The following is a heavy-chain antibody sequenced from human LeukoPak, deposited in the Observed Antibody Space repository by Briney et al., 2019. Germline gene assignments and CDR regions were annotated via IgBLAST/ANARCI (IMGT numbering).Heavy chain of an antibody. CDR1: RFPFSIYG. J-gene: IGHJ4*02. CDR3: AVLPVASDFDY. V-gene: IGHV3-48*03. CDR2: IHSSGTVK. Sequence: PGGSLRLSCVVSRFPFSIYGMNWARQAPGKGLEWVSNIHSSGTVKYYSDSVKGRFSISRDNAKSSLYLQMNSLRVEDTAVYYCAVLPVASDFDYWGQGALVTVSS. D-gene: IGHD5-12*01.